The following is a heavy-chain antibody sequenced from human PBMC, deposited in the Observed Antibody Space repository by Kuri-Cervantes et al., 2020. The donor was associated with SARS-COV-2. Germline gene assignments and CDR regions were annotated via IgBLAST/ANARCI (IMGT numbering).Heavy chain of an antibody. D-gene: IGHD2-2*02. CDR3: ASSTYCSSTSCYTYGHFDY. J-gene: IGHJ4*02. Sequence: SETLSLTCTVSGGSISSYYWSWIRQPPGKGLEWIGYIYYSGSTNYNPSLKSRVTISVDTSKNQFSLKLSSVTAADTAVYYCASSTYCSSTSCYTYGHFDYWGQGTLVTVSS. V-gene: IGHV4-59*08. CDR2: IYYSGST. CDR1: GGSISSYY.